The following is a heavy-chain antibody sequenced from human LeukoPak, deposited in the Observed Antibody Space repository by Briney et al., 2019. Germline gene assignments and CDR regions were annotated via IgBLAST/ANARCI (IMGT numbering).Heavy chain of an antibody. J-gene: IGHJ4*02. CDR3: ARVHRYCSGGACYVLDN. CDR2: VYYSGST. D-gene: IGHD2-15*01. CDR1: GGSVSGYY. Sequence: PSETLSLTCVVSGGSVSGYYWGWIRQPPGRGLEWIGYVYYSGSTNYNPSFKSRITISVDTSRNQFSLQLSSVTAADTAVYYCARVHRYCSGGACYVLDNWGQGTLVAVSS. V-gene: IGHV4-59*02.